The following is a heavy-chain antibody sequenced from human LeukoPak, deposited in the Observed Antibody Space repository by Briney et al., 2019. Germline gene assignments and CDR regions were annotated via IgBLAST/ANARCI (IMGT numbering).Heavy chain of an antibody. CDR1: GYTFTSYY. CDR2: ISAYNGNT. J-gene: IGHJ6*03. D-gene: IGHD5-18*01. V-gene: IGHV1-18*04. CDR3: ARVDTVNYYYYMDV. Sequence: GASVKVSCKASGYTFTSYYMHWVRQAPGQGLEWMGWISAYNGNTNYAQKLQGRVTMTTDTSTSTAYMELRSLISDDTAVYYCARVDTVNYYYYMDVWGKGTPVTVSS.